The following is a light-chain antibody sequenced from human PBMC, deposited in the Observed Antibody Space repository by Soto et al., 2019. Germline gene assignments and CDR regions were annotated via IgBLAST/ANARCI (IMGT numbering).Light chain of an antibody. CDR2: GAS. Sequence: EIVMTQSPATLSVSPGERATFSCRASQSVSSNLAWYQQKPGQAPRLLIYGASNRATGIPERFSGSGSGTDFTLTISRLEPQDSAIYYCQQYVISVTFGQGTRLEIK. J-gene: IGKJ5*01. V-gene: IGKV3D-15*01. CDR3: QQYVISVT. CDR1: QSVSSN.